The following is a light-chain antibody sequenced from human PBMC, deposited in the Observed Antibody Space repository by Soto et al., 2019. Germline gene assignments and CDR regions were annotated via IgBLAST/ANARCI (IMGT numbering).Light chain of an antibody. Sequence: DIQMTLSPSSVSASVGDRVTITCRASQGIISWLAWYQQKPGKPPKLLIYAASSSLSGVPSRFSGSGSETDCTLTIRSLQPEEFAAYYCQQDNSFPRLTFGGGTKVEI. CDR3: QQDNSFPRLT. V-gene: IGKV1-12*01. CDR2: AAS. J-gene: IGKJ4*01. CDR1: QGIISW.